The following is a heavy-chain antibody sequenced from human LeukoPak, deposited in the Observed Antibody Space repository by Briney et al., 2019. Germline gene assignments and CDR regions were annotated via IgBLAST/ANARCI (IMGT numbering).Heavy chain of an antibody. CDR1: GFTFSSYA. Sequence: GGSLRLSCAASGFTFSSYAMSWVRQAPGTGLEWVSAISGSGGSTYYADSVKGRFTISRDNSKNTLYLQMNSLRAEDTAVYYCAKADIVVVVAAIRFDYWGQGTLVTVSS. D-gene: IGHD2-15*01. CDR3: AKADIVVVVAAIRFDY. J-gene: IGHJ4*02. CDR2: ISGSGGST. V-gene: IGHV3-23*01.